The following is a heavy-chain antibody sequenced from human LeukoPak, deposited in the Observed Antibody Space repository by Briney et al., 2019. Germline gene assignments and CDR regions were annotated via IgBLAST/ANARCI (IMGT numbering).Heavy chain of an antibody. V-gene: IGHV4-59*12. CDR2: IYYSGST. D-gene: IGHD2-2*01. Sequence: SETLSLTCTVSGGSISSYYWSWIRQPPGKGLEWIGYIYYSGSTNYNPSLKSRVTISVDRSKNQFSLKLSSVTAADTAVYYCAREAVVPAASRPFDYWGQGTLVTVSS. CDR1: GGSISSYY. J-gene: IGHJ4*02. CDR3: AREAVVPAASRPFDY.